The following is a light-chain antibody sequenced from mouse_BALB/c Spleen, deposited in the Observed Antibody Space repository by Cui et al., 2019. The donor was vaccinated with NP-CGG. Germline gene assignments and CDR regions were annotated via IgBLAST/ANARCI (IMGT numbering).Light chain of an antibody. J-gene: IGLJ1*01. V-gene: IGLV1*01. CDR2: GTN. CDR1: TGAVTTSNY. Sequence: QAVVTQESALTTSPGETVTLTSRSSTGAVTTSNYANWVQEKPDHLFTGLIGGTNNRAPGVPARFSGSLIGDKAALIITGAQTEDEAIYFCALWYSNHWVFGGGTKLTVL. CDR3: ALWYSNHWV.